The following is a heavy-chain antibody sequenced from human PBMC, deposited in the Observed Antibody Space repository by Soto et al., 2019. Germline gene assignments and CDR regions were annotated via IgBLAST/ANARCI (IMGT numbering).Heavy chain of an antibody. CDR2: IGGSGGST. Sequence: EVQLLESGGGLVQPGGSLRLSCEASELTFSSNARSWFRKPQGKGLEWVSAIGGSGGSTYYADSVKGRFTISRDNSKNTLYLQMNSLRAEDTAVYYCAKDRWVAAAGHEDSWGQGTLVTVSS. D-gene: IGHD6-13*01. CDR3: AKDRWVAAAGHEDS. V-gene: IGHV3-23*01. J-gene: IGHJ4*02. CDR1: ELTFSSNA.